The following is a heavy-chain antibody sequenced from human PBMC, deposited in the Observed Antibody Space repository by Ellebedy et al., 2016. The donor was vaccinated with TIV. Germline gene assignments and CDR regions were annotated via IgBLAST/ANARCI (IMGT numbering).Heavy chain of an antibody. CDR1: GFTFSSYA. CDR2: ISYDGSNK. Sequence: GESLKISXAASGFTFSSYAMSWVRQAPGKGLEWVAVISYDGSNKYYADSVKGRFTISRDNSKNTLYLQMSSLRAEDTAVYYCVKPGYSYGYDFLGYWGQGTLVTVSS. CDR3: VKPGYSYGYDFLGY. D-gene: IGHD5-18*01. J-gene: IGHJ4*02. V-gene: IGHV3-30-3*02.